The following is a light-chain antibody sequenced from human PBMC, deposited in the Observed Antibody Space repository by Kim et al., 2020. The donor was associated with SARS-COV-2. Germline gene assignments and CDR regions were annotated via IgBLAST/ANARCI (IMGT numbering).Light chain of an antibody. V-gene: IGKV1-39*01. J-gene: IGKJ2*01. CDR2: SAS. CDR3: QHSHSPPYI. Sequence: SASVGDRGTFTCRASQSVFTYLNWYQQKPGKAPKLLISSASNLQSGVPPRFSGSGSGTDFTLTISSLQPEDFAYYECQHSHSPPYIFAKWTKLEI. CDR1: QSVFTY.